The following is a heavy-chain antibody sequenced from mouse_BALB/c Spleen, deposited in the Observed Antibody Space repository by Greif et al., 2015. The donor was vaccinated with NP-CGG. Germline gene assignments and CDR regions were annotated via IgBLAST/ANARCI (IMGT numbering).Heavy chain of an antibody. CDR3: ARETHYAMDY. CDR1: GFTFSSFG. V-gene: IGHV5-17*02. J-gene: IGHJ4*01. Sequence: EVKLMESGGGLVQPGGSRKLSCAASGFTFSSFGMHWVRQAPEKGLGWVAYISSGSSTIYYADTVKGRFTISRDNPKNTLFLQMTSLRSEDTAMYYCARETHYAMDYWGQGTSVTVSS. CDR2: ISSGSSTI.